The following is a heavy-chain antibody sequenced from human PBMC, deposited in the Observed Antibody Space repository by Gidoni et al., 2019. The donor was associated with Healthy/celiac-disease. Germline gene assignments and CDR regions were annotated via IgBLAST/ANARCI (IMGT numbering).Heavy chain of an antibody. J-gene: IGHJ3*02. CDR3: ARLPYGYYDNPTGGAFDI. D-gene: IGHD3-22*01. Sequence: EVQLVESGGGLVKPGGSLRLSCAASGFTSSSYSRNWVRQAPGKGLEWVSSISSSSSYIYYADSVKGRFTISRDNAKNSLYLQMNSLRAEDTAVYYCARLPYGYYDNPTGGAFDIWGQGTMVTVSS. CDR2: ISSSSSYI. V-gene: IGHV3-21*01. CDR1: GFTSSSYS.